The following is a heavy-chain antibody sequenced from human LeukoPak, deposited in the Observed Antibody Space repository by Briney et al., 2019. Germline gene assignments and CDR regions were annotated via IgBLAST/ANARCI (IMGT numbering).Heavy chain of an antibody. V-gene: IGHV3-7*01. J-gene: IGHJ6*02. CDR2: IKQDGSEK. Sequence: GGSLRLSCAASGFTFSSYWMSWVRKAPGKGREWVPNIKQDGSEKYYVDSVKGRFTISRDNAKNSLYLQMNSLRAEDTAVYYCARVGLRFLEWFDPYYYYGMDVWGQGTTVTVSS. CDR3: ARVGLRFLEWFDPYYYYGMDV. D-gene: IGHD3-3*01. CDR1: GFTFSSYW.